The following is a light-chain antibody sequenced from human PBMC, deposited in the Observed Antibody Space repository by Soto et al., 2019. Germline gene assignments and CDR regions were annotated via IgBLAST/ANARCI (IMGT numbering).Light chain of an antibody. CDR3: CSFAGISTWV. Sequence: QSVLTQPASVSGSPGQSITISCTGTSTEIGAYNYVSWYQQHPGKAPKLLIYEVTNRPSGVSNRFSGSKSGNTASLTISGLQAEDEDNYYCCSFAGISTWVFGGETKRTVL. J-gene: IGLJ2*01. CDR1: STEIGAYNY. V-gene: IGLV2-14*01. CDR2: EVT.